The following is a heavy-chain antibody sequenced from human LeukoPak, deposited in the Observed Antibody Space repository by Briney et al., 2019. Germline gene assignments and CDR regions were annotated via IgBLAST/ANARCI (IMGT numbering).Heavy chain of an antibody. CDR3: ARGWGSSSPFDY. D-gene: IGHD6-6*01. Sequence: SATLSLTCAVYGASFSGYYWSWIRQPPGKGLEWLGEINHSGSTNYNPSLKTRVTISVDTSKNHFSLKLSSVTAADTAVYYCARGWGSSSPFDYWGQGTLVTVSS. J-gene: IGHJ4*02. CDR2: INHSGST. V-gene: IGHV4-34*01. CDR1: GASFSGYY.